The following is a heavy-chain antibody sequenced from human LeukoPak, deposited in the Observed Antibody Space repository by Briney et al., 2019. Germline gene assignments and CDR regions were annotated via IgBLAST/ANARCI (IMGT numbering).Heavy chain of an antibody. CDR1: GGSISSPYY. CDR3: ANTDLGAYRHWVGP. Sequence: SETLPLTCTVSGGSISSPYYWAWIRQPPRKGLEWIGSIYYSWSTHYNPSLKSRVTISIDTSNNKFSLRLSSVTAADTAMYYCANTDLGAYRHWVGPWGQGTLVTVAS. CDR2: IYYSWST. D-gene: IGHD2-2*02. V-gene: IGHV4-39*07. J-gene: IGHJ5*02.